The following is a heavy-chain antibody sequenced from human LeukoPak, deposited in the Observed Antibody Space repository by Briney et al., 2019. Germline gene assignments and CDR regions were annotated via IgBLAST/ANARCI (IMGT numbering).Heavy chain of an antibody. CDR1: GYSFTSYW. CDR2: IYPGDSDT. V-gene: IGHV5-51*01. CDR3: ARGRGVVPAAFNWFDP. Sequence: GKSLKISCKGSGYSFTSYWIGWVRQMPGKGLEWMGIIYPGDSDTRYSPSFQGQVTISADKSISTAYLQWSSLKASDTAMYYCARGRGVVPAAFNWFDPWGQGTLVTVSS. D-gene: IGHD2-2*01. J-gene: IGHJ5*02.